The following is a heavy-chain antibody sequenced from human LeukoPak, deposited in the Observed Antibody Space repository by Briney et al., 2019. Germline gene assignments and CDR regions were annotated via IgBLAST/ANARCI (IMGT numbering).Heavy chain of an antibody. CDR1: GFTFSSYS. V-gene: IGHV3-21*01. CDR2: ISSSSSYI. J-gene: IGHJ4*02. D-gene: IGHD4-17*01. Sequence: RGSLRLSCAASGFTFSSYSMNWVRQAPGKGLEWVSSISSSSSYIYYADSVKGRFTISRDNAKNSLYLQMNSLRAEDTAVYYCARDFGDYGDPFDYWGQGTLVTVSP. CDR3: ARDFGDYGDPFDY.